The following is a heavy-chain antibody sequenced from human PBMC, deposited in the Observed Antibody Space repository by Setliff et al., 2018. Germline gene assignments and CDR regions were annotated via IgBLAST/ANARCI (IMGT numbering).Heavy chain of an antibody. CDR1: GYTFTSYG. CDR2: ISAHNGNT. CDR3: ARRNYYYDSSGYYSPTFFDY. Sequence: ASVKVSCKASGYTFTSYGISWVRQAPGQGLEWMGWISAHNGNTNYAQGFTGRFVFSLDTSVSTAYLQISSLKAEDTAVYYCARRNYYYDSSGYYSPTFFDYWGQGTLVTVSS. J-gene: IGHJ4*02. D-gene: IGHD3-22*01. V-gene: IGHV7-4-1*02.